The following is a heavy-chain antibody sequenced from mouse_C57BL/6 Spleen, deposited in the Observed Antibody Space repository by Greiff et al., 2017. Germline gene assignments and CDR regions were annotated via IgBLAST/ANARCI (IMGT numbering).Heavy chain of an antibody. CDR3: ARAWDDY. CDR2: IHPNSGIT. CDR1: GYTFTSYW. D-gene: IGHD4-1*01. Sequence: QVQLQQPGAELVKPGASVKLSCKASGYTFTSYWMHWVKQRPGQGLEWIGMIHPNSGITNYNEKFKGKATLTVDKSSSTANMQLRSLTSEDSAVYYCARAWDDYWGKGTTLTVSS. V-gene: IGHV1-64*01. J-gene: IGHJ2*01.